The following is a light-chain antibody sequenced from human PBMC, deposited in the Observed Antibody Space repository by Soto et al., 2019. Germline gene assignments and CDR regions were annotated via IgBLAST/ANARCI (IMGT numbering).Light chain of an antibody. V-gene: IGKV1-6*01. CDR3: QKSYKSPPK. Sequence: AIQVTPSPSSLSASVLYIVTITCRSSQGIRNDLGWYQQKPGKAPKLLIYAASSLQSGVPSRFSGSGSGTDFTLTISSLQPEDFATYYCQKSYKSPPKFGPGTKVDIK. J-gene: IGKJ3*01. CDR1: QGIRND. CDR2: AAS.